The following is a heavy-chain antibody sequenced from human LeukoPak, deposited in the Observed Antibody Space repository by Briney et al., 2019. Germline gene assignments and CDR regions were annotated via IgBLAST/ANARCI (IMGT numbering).Heavy chain of an antibody. Sequence: ASVKVSCKASGGTFSSYAISWVRQAPGQGLEWMGGIIPIFGTANYAQKFQGRVTITADESTSTAYMELSSLRSEDTAVYYCAKGGSSTWYSRYYYGMDVWGQGTTVTVSS. CDR3: AKGGSSTWYSRYYYGMDV. J-gene: IGHJ6*02. V-gene: IGHV1-69*13. CDR1: GGTFSSYA. D-gene: IGHD2-21*02. CDR2: IIPIFGTA.